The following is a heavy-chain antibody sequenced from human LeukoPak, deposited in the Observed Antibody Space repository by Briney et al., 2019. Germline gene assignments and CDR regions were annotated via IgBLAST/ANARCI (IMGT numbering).Heavy chain of an antibody. V-gene: IGHV3-23*01. CDR2: ISGSGGST. Sequence: GGSLRLSCAASGFTFSSYWMHWVRKAPGKGLEWVSAISGSGGSTYYADSVKGRFTISRDNSKNTLYLQMNSLRAEDTAVYYCATLTTGYFDYWGQGTLVTVSS. CDR3: ATLTTGYFDY. CDR1: GFTFSSYW. J-gene: IGHJ4*02. D-gene: IGHD4/OR15-4a*01.